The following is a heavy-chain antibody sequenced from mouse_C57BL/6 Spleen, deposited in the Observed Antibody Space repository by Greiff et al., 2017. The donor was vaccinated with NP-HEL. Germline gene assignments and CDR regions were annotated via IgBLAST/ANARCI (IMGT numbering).Heavy chain of an antibody. J-gene: IGHJ1*03. CDR1: GFTFSDYY. V-gene: IGHV5-12*01. CDR3: ARRSDYDGYWYFDV. D-gene: IGHD2-4*01. Sequence: EVKLMESGGGLVQPGGSLKLSCAASGFTFSDYYMYWVRQTPEKRLEWVAYISNGGGSTYYPDTVKGRFTISRDNAKNTLYLQMSRLKSEDTAMYYCARRSDYDGYWYFDVWGTGTTVTVSS. CDR2: ISNGGGST.